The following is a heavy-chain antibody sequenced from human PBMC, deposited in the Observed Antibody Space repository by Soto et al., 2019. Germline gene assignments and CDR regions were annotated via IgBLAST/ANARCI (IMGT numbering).Heavy chain of an antibody. V-gene: IGHV3-7*03. J-gene: IGHJ4*02. CDR3: ARQRWLQLWHFDY. CDR2: IKQDGSER. Sequence: GGSLRLSCAASGFTFNNYWMSWVRQAPGKGLEWVANIKQDGSERNSADSVKGRFTISRDIAKSSLSLRMNSLRAEDTAVYYCARQRWLQLWHFDYCGRGTRVTVAS. CDR1: GFTFNNYW. D-gene: IGHD5-12*01.